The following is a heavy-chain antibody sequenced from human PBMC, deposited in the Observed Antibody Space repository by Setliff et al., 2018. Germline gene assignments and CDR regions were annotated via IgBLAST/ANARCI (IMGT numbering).Heavy chain of an antibody. V-gene: IGHV3-23*01. J-gene: IGHJ3*02. CDR1: GFTFSSYA. CDR3: IRDTSGRDAFDI. D-gene: IGHD6-19*01. Sequence: GSLRLSCAASGFTFSSYAMTWVRQAPGKGLEWVPGISGYGSRTYYADSVKGRSTISRDNSQNTMYLQMNSLRAEDTAVYYCIRDTSGRDAFDIWGQGTMVTVSS. CDR2: ISGYGSRT.